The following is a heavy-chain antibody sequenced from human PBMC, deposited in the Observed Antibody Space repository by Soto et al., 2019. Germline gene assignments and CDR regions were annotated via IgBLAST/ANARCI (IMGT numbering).Heavy chain of an antibody. J-gene: IGHJ5*02. CDR1: GGSFGGYY. CDR3: ARGRGFGEPSNWFDP. CDR2: INHSGST. V-gene: IGHV4-34*01. D-gene: IGHD3-10*01. Sequence: SETLSLPCAVYGGSFGGYYWSWIRQPPGKGLEWIGEINHSGSTNYNPSLKSRVTISVDTSKNQFSLKLSSVTAADTAVYYCARGRGFGEPSNWFDPWGQGTLVTVSS.